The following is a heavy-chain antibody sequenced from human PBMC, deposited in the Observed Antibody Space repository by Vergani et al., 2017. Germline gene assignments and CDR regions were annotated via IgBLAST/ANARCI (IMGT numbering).Heavy chain of an antibody. D-gene: IGHD1-1*01. CDR3: ARCGQLERLDVNWFDP. CDR2: SSRSGSTI. J-gene: IGHJ5*02. Sequence: QVQLVESGGGLVKPGGSLRLSCAASGFTFSDYYMSWIRQAPGKWLEWVSYSSRSGSTIYYADSVKGRFTISRDNAKNSLYLQMNSLRAEDTAVYYCARCGQLERLDVNWFDPWGQGTLVTVSS. V-gene: IGHV3-11*01. CDR1: GFTFSDYY.